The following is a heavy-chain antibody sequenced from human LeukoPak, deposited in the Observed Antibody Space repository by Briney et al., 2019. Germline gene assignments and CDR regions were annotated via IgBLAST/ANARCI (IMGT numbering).Heavy chain of an antibody. J-gene: IGHJ5*02. V-gene: IGHV4-39*07. CDR2: IYYSGST. D-gene: IGHD6-19*01. CDR3: ARDRRVGYSSGLGFDP. CDR1: GGPISSSSYY. Sequence: SETLSFTCTVSGGPISSSSYYWGWIRQPPGKGLEWIGSIYYSGSTYYNPSLKSRVTISVDTSKNQFSLKLSSVTAADTAVYYCARDRRVGYSSGLGFDPWGQGTLVTVSS.